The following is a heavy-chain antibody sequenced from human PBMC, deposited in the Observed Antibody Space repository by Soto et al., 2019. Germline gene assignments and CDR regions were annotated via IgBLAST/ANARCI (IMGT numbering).Heavy chain of an antibody. Sequence: SVKVSCKTSGGTFSTYAIYWVRQAPGQGLEWMGAIIPLFGTADYAQKFQGRVTITADESTSTASMELSSLRSEDTAVYYCARPKGSYSSGYYYFDYWGEGTLVTVSS. CDR3: ARPKGSYSSGYYYFDY. D-gene: IGHD6-19*01. V-gene: IGHV1-69*13. CDR2: IIPLFGTA. J-gene: IGHJ4*02. CDR1: GGTFSTYA.